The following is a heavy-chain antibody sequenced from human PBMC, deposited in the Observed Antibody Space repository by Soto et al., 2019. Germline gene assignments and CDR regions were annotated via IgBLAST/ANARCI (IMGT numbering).Heavy chain of an antibody. CDR2: ISYDGSNK. D-gene: IGHD3-22*01. CDR1: GFTFSSYA. V-gene: IGHV3-30-3*01. CDR3: ARDADSYYDSSGHQPDY. Sequence: GGSLRLSCAASGFTFSSYAMHWVRQAPGKGLEWVAVISYDGSNKYYADSVKGRFTISRDNSKNTLYLQMNSLRAEDTAVYYCARDADSYYDSSGHQPDYWGQGTLVTVSS. J-gene: IGHJ4*02.